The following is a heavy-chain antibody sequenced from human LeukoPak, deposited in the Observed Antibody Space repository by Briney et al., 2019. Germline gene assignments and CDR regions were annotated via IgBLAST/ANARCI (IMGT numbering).Heavy chain of an antibody. CDR2: ISYDGSNK. Sequence: GGSLRLSCAASGFTFSSYAMHWVRQAPGKGLEWVAVISYDGSNKYYADSVKGRFTISRDNSKNTLYLQMNSLRAEDTAVYYCARDPYCSGGSCPNSGYFDPWGQGTLVTVSS. V-gene: IGHV3-30-3*01. D-gene: IGHD2-15*01. J-gene: IGHJ4*02. CDR3: ARDPYCSGGSCPNSGYFDP. CDR1: GFTFSSYA.